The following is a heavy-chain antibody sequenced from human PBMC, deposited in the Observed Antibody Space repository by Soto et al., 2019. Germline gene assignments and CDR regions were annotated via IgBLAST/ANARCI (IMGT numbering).Heavy chain of an antibody. Sequence: QVQLQESGPGLVKPSGTLSLTCAVSGGSISSSNWWSWVRQPPGKGLEWIGAIYHSGSTNYNPSLKSRVTVAVDKTKNQFSLNLSSVTAGDAAVYYCARDPVPAAKFIYCGMDVRGQGTTVTVSS. CDR2: IYHSGST. V-gene: IGHV4-4*02. CDR1: GGSISSSNW. D-gene: IGHD2-2*01. J-gene: IGHJ6*01. CDR3: ARDPVPAAKFIYCGMDV.